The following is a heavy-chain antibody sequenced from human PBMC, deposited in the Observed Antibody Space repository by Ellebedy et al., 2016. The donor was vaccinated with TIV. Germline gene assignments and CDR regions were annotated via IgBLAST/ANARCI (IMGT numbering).Heavy chain of an antibody. V-gene: IGHV3-21*01. D-gene: IGHD2-15*01. CDR2: ISSSSSYI. CDR1: GFTFSSYS. J-gene: IGHJ4*02. Sequence: GGSLRLXXAASGFTFSSYSMNWVRQAPGKGLEWVSSISSSSSYIYYADSVKGRFTISRDNAKNSLYLQMNSLRAEDTAVYYCARDQTLGAAATYFDYWGQGTLVTVSS. CDR3: ARDQTLGAAATYFDY.